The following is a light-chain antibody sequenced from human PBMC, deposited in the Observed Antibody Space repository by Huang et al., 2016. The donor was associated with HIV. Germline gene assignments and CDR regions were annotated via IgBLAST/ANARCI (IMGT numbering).Light chain of an antibody. CDR3: QQRGTWPAFT. CDR1: QSVSSN. J-gene: IGKJ4*01. CDR2: DTS. Sequence: EIVLTQSPATLSLSPGERATLSCRASQSVSSNSAWYQQRPGQAPRLLIYDTSIRATGVPARISGSGSGADFTLTISSLEPEDFAVYYCQQRGTWPAFTFGGGTKVEIK. V-gene: IGKV3-11*01.